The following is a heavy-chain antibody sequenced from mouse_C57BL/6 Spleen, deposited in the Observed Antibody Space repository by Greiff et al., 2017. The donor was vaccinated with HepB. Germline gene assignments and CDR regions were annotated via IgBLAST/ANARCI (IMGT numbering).Heavy chain of an antibody. CDR3: ARWAITTVVATRGCAMDY. V-gene: IGHV1-55*01. CDR2: IYPGSGST. D-gene: IGHD1-1*01. Sequence: QVQLQQPGAELVKPGASVKMSCKASGYTFTSYWITWVKQRPGQGLEWIGDIYPGSGSTNYNEKFKSKATLTVDTSSSTAYMQLSSLTSEDSAVYYCARWAITTVVATRGCAMDYWGQGTSVTVSS. CDR1: GYTFTSYW. J-gene: IGHJ4*01.